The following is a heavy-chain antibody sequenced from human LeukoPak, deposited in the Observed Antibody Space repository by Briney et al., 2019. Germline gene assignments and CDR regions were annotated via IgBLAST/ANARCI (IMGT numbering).Heavy chain of an antibody. CDR1: GGSISSNNW. J-gene: IGHJ3*02. Sequence: PSETLSLTCDVSGGSISSNNWWSWVRQPPGKGLEWIGEIYHSGSTNYNPSLKSRVTISVDKSKNQFSLKLSSVTAADTAVYYCARRLWSGGNDAFDIWGQGTMVTVSS. CDR2: IYHSGST. V-gene: IGHV4-4*02. CDR3: ARRLWSGGNDAFDI. D-gene: IGHD3-10*01.